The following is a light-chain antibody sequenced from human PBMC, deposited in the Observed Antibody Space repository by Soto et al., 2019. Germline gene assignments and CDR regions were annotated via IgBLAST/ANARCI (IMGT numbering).Light chain of an antibody. Sequence: EIVMTQSPVTLSVSPGERATLSCRASQSVSSSYLAWYQQKPGQAPRLLIYDASNRATGIPARFSGSGSGTDFTLTISSLEPEDFAVYYCQQRSNWLTFGGGTKVDIK. CDR2: DAS. J-gene: IGKJ4*01. CDR1: QSVSSSY. CDR3: QQRSNWLT. V-gene: IGKV3D-20*02.